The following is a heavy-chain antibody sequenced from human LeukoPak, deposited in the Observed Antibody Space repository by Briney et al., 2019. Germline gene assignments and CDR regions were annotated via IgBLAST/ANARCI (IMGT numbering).Heavy chain of an antibody. CDR3: ARGHTAIQPYYYYMDV. J-gene: IGHJ6*03. Sequence: SETLSLTCAVYGGSFSGYYWSWIRQPPGKGLEWIGEINHSGSTNYNPSLKSRVTISVDTSKNQFSLKLSSVTAADTAVYYCARGHTAIQPYYYYMDVWGKGTTVTVSS. CDR2: INHSGST. D-gene: IGHD2-21*02. CDR1: GGSFSGYY. V-gene: IGHV4-34*01.